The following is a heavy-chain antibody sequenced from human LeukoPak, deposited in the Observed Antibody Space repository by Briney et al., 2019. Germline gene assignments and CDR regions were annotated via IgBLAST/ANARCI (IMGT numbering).Heavy chain of an antibody. D-gene: IGHD3-16*01. CDR3: ARERRGSYYAFES. V-gene: IGHV3-11*05. CDR1: GFSVSDYS. Sequence: GGSLRLSCAASGFSVSDYSISWIRQSPGKGPEWISYVMSGRGSTNYADSVKGRFTISRDNAKNSVALQLDGLRADDTAVYFCARERRGSYYAFESWGQGTLVTVSS. J-gene: IGHJ4*02. CDR2: VMSGRGST.